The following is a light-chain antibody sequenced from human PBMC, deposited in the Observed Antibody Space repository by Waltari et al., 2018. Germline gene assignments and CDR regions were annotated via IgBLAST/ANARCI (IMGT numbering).Light chain of an antibody. Sequence: QSVLTQPPSVSGAPGQRVTIACTGSGSTLGAGYDVPWYQQFPRAAPKLLIYGSSSRPLGVPDRFFGSTSGTSASLAIIGLQAEDEADYYCQSYDITLRVVFGGGTKLTVL. CDR3: QSYDITLRVV. J-gene: IGLJ3*02. CDR1: GSTLGAGYD. CDR2: GSS. V-gene: IGLV1-40*01.